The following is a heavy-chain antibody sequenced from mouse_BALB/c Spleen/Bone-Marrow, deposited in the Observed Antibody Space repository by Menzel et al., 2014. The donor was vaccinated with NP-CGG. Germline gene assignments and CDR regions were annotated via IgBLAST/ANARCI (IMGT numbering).Heavy chain of an antibody. V-gene: IGHV1-18*01. CDR3: ARSELGGFAY. D-gene: IGHD4-1*01. CDR1: GYTFTEYP. CDR2: INPDNGGT. Sequence: EVQLQQSGPELVKPGASVKISCKTSGYTFTEYPMHWVKQSHGKSLEWLGGINPDNGGTVYNQKFKGKATLTVDKSSSTAYMELRSLTSEDSAVFYCARSELGGFAYWGQGTLVTASA. J-gene: IGHJ3*01.